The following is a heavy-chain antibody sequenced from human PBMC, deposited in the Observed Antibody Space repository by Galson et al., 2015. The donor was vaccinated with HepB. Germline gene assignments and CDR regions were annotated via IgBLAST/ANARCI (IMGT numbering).Heavy chain of an antibody. CDR3: ASGWGWGGYYYYYGMDI. J-gene: IGHJ6*02. Sequence: SVKVSCKASGYTFTSYDINWVRQATGRGLEWMGWMNPNSGNTGYAQKFQGRVTMTRNTSISTAYMELSSLRSEDTAVYYCASGWGWGGYYYYYGMDIWGQGTTVTVSS. CDR1: GYTFTSYD. V-gene: IGHV1-8*01. CDR2: MNPNSGNT. D-gene: IGHD7-27*01.